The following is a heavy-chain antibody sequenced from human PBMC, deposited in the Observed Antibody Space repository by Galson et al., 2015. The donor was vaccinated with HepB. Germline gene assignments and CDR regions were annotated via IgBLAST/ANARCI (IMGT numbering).Heavy chain of an antibody. CDR1: GFTFSSYS. CDR3: ARDGQGLVRVHDY. J-gene: IGHJ4*02. V-gene: IGHV3-21*01. D-gene: IGHD6-19*01. Sequence: SLRLSCAASGFTFSSYSMNWVRQAPGKGLEWVSSISSSSSYIYYADSVKGRFTISRDNAKNSLYLQMNSLRAEDTAVYYCARDGQGLVRVHDYWGQGTLVTVSS. CDR2: ISSSSSYI.